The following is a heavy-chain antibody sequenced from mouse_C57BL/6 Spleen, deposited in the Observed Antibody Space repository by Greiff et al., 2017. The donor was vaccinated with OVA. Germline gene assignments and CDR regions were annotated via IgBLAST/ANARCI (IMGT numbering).Heavy chain of an antibody. CDR2: IHPNSGST. J-gene: IGHJ4*01. CDR1: GYTFTSYW. D-gene: IGHD3-2*02. Sequence: QVLLQQPGAELVKPGASVKLSCKASGYTFTSYWMHWVQQRPGQGLEWIGMIHPNSGSTNYNEKFKSKATLTVDKSSSTAYMQLSSLTSEDSAVYYCARKSSSDYEAMDYWGQGTSVTVSS. CDR3: ARKSSSDYEAMDY. V-gene: IGHV1-64*01.